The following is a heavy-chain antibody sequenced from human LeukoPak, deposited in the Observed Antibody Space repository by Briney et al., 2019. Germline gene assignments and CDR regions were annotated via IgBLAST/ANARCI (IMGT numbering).Heavy chain of an antibody. J-gene: IGHJ3*02. CDR1: GFTFSSYG. CDR2: IRGSGGTT. Sequence: GGSLRLSCAASGFTFSSYGMSWVRQAPGKGLEWVPSIRGSGGTTYYADSVKGRFTISRDNSKNTLYLQMNSLRADDTAVYSCAKDPPTVMANAFHIWGQGTMVTVSS. D-gene: IGHD5-18*01. CDR3: AKDPPTVMANAFHI. V-gene: IGHV3-23*01.